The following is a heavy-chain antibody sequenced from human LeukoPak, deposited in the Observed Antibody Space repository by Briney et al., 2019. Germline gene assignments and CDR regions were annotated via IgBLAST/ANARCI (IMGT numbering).Heavy chain of an antibody. D-gene: IGHD6-19*01. CDR1: GDSVSSNSAA. V-gene: IGHV6-1*01. J-gene: IGHJ6*03. Sequence: SQTLSLTCAISGDSVSSNSAAWNWIRQSPSRGLEWLARTYYRSKWYDDYAISVKSRIIISPDTSKNQFSLQLNSVTPEDTAVYYCARVAGKLYYYYMDVWGKGTTVTVSS. CDR2: TYYRSKWYD. CDR3: ARVAGKLYYYYMDV.